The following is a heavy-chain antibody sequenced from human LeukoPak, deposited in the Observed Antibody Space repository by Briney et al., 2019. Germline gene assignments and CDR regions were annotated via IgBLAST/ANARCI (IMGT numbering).Heavy chain of an antibody. CDR1: GFTFSDYY. Sequence: GGSLRLSCAASGFTFSDYYMSWIRQAPGKGLEWVSYISSSRNTIYYADSVKGRFTISRDNAKDSLCLQMSSLRAEDTAVYYCATYLAYCGGDCPGYFQHWGQGTLVTVSS. V-gene: IGHV3-11*04. D-gene: IGHD2-21*01. CDR3: ATYLAYCGGDCPGYFQH. J-gene: IGHJ1*01. CDR2: ISSSRNTI.